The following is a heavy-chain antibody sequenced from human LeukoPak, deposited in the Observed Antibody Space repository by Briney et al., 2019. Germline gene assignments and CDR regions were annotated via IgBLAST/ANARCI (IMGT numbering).Heavy chain of an antibody. D-gene: IGHD3-3*01. CDR2: IYYSGST. CDR1: GGSISSHY. Sequence: SETLSLTCTVSGGSISSHYWSWIRQPPGKGLEWGGYIYYSGSTNYNPSLKSRVTISVDTSKNRFSLKLSSVTAADTAVYYCARGRAGSEYDFWSGYYRPYYYYYMDVWGKGTTVTVSS. V-gene: IGHV4-59*11. CDR3: ARGRAGSEYDFWSGYYRPYYYYYMDV. J-gene: IGHJ6*03.